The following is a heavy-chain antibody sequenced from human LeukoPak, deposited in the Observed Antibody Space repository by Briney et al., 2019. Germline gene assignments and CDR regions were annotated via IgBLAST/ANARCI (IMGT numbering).Heavy chain of an antibody. D-gene: IGHD5-12*01. J-gene: IGHJ4*01. Sequence: PSETLSLTCTVSGGSISSYYWIWIRRSQANGLEWIGYIYFSGSTNYNPSLKSRVTMSVDTSKNQFSLKLTSVTAADTAVYYCARGYSGYVRPFDYWGHGTLVTVSS. CDR2: IYFSGST. V-gene: IGHV4-59*01. CDR1: GGSISSYY. CDR3: ARGYSGYVRPFDY.